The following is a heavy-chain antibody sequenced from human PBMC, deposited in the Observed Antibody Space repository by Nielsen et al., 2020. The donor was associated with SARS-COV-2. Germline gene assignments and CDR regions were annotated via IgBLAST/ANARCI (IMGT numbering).Heavy chain of an antibody. J-gene: IGHJ4*02. V-gene: IGHV1-18*01. Sequence: ASVKVSCKTSGFSFTSYGITWVRQAPGQGLEWMGWISSYNGNRDYAPKFQGRVTMTTDTSTSTAYMELQSLRSDDTAVYYCARALPRVAVAGQVGYWGQGTLVTVSS. CDR2: ISSYNGNR. CDR3: ARALPRVAVAGQVGY. CDR1: GFSFTSYG. D-gene: IGHD6-19*01.